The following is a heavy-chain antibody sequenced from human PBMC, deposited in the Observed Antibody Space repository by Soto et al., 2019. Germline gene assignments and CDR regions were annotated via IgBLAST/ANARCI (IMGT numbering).Heavy chain of an antibody. D-gene: IGHD5-12*01. CDR2: TYYRSKWYN. CDR3: AREPGFDYFYGMDV. Sequence: SQTLSLTCAISGDSVSSNSAAWSWIRQSPSRGLEWLGRTYYRSKWYNDYAVSVKSRITTNPDTSKNQFSLQLNSVTPEDTAVYYCAREPGFDYFYGMDVWGQGTTVTDSS. J-gene: IGHJ6*02. V-gene: IGHV6-1*01. CDR1: GDSVSSNSAA.